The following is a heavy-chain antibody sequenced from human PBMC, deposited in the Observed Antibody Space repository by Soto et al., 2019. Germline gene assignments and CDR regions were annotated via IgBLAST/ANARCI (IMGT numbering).Heavy chain of an antibody. V-gene: IGHV1-69*13. J-gene: IGHJ6*02. D-gene: IGHD4-17*01. CDR3: ARPYADYTKYYYYYGMDV. CDR1: GGTFSSYA. CDR2: IIPIFGTA. Sequence: SVKVSCKASGGTFSSYAVSWVRQAPGQGLEWMGGIIPIFGTANYAQKFQGRVTITADESTSTAYMELSSLRSEDTAVYYCARPYADYTKYYYYYGMDVWGQGTTVTVSS.